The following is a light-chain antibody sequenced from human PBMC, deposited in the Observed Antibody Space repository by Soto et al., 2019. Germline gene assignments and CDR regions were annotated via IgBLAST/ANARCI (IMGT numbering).Light chain of an antibody. CDR1: QRIXDK. Sequence: VVTQSAATLSVSQGERATLSCRASQRIXDKVAWVEEKPGQAPRALNTGESTTANGVPARFSGSGSGTEFTLTISSLQSEDFAVYYCRQYNEWPPFPFGPGTKVDI. V-gene: IGKV3-15*01. CDR3: RQYNEWPPFP. CDR2: GES. J-gene: IGKJ3*01.